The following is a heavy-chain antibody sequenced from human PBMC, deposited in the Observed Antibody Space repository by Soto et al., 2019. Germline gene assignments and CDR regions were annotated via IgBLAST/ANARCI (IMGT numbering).Heavy chain of an antibody. Sequence: GGSLRLSCAASGFTFSSYGMHWVRQAPGKGLEWVAVIWYDGSNKYYADSVKGRFTISRDNSKNTLYLQMNSLRAEDTAVYYCARERKGIFGVNENWFDPWGQGTLVTVSS. CDR3: ARERKGIFGVNENWFDP. D-gene: IGHD3-3*01. CDR1: GFTFSSYG. V-gene: IGHV3-33*01. CDR2: IWYDGSNK. J-gene: IGHJ5*02.